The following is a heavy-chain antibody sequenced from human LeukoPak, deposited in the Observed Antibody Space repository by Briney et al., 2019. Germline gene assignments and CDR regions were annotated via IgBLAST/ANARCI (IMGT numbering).Heavy chain of an antibody. D-gene: IGHD1-7*01. Sequence: GGSLILSCAASGFTVNSDFMSWVRQAPGKGLEWISVIYSAGNTYYADSVKDRFTISRDNSKNTVYLQMNSLRAEDTAVYYCARDVNYDHHYWGQGTLVTVSS. V-gene: IGHV3-66*01. CDR1: GFTVNSDF. J-gene: IGHJ4*02. CDR2: IYSAGNT. CDR3: ARDVNYDHHY.